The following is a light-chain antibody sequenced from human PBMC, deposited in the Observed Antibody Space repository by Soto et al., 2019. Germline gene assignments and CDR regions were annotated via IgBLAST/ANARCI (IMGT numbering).Light chain of an antibody. CDR3: QTLNSFPIP. J-gene: IGKJ3*01. V-gene: IGKV1-9*01. CDR1: QGIANF. CDR2: DAS. Sequence: IQLTQSPSSLSASVGDRVTISCRASQGIANFLAWYQQKPGKAPKLLIYDASTLQSGVPSRFSGSGSGTDFTLTISSLQPEDFAPYSCQTLNSFPIPFDPGTKVDIK.